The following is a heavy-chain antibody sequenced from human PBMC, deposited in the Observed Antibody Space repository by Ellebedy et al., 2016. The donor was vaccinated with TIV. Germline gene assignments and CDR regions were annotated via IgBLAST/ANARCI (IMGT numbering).Heavy chain of an antibody. Sequence: MPSETLSLTCTVSDGSISSSGYYWGWIRQPPGKGLEWIGSLYYSGSAYYNPSLKSRVTISVDRSKNQFSLNVTSVTAADTAVYYCARGGAAGSSDYYYGMDVWGQGTTVTVSS. D-gene: IGHD6-13*01. CDR3: ARGGAAGSSDYYYGMDV. V-gene: IGHV4-39*01. CDR1: DGSISSSGYY. J-gene: IGHJ6*02. CDR2: LYYSGSA.